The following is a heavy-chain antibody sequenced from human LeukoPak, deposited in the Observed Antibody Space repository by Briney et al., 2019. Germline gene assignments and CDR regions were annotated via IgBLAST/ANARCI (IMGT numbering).Heavy chain of an antibody. CDR3: ATDLPPSPEWFGELLGVLWY. V-gene: IGHV1-24*01. Sequence: GASVKVSCKVSGYTLTELSMHWVRQAPGKGLEWMGGFDPEDGETIYAQKFQGRVTMTEDTSTDTAYMELSSLRSEDTAVYYCATDLPPSPEWFGELLGVLWYWGQGTLVTVSS. J-gene: IGHJ4*02. D-gene: IGHD3-10*01. CDR2: FDPEDGET. CDR1: GYTLTELS.